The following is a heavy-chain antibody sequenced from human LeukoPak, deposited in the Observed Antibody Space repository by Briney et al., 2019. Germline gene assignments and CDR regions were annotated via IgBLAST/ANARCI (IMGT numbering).Heavy chain of an antibody. CDR1: GGSIRSSDYY. D-gene: IGHD3-9*01. CDR3: ARASGVLPSFEWANWFDT. Sequence: SETLSLTCTVSGGSIRSSDYYCAWIRQPPGRGLEWIATIHYSGSTFYKPPLKSRLTVSAATSRNQFYMKLSSVTAADTAVYYCARASGVLPSFEWANWFDTWGQGSLVTVSS. V-gene: IGHV4-39*01. CDR2: IHYSGST. J-gene: IGHJ5*02.